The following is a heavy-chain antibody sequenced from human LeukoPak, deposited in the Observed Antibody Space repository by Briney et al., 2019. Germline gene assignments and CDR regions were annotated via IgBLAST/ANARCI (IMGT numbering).Heavy chain of an antibody. CDR1: GFTFSDYY. D-gene: IGHD3-3*01. Sequence: GGSLRLSRAASGFTFSDYYMSWIRQAPGKGLEWVSYISSSGSTIYYADSVKGRFTISRDNAKNSLYLQMNSLRAEDTAVYYCASWYYDFWGGYPYYFDYWGQGTLVTVSS. CDR3: ASWYYDFWGGYPYYFDY. CDR2: ISSSGSTI. V-gene: IGHV3-11*04. J-gene: IGHJ4*02.